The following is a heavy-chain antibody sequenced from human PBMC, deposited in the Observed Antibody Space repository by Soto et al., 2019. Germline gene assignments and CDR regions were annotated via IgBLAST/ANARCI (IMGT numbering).Heavy chain of an antibody. CDR2: IKQDGSEK. CDR3: ARSTSYYDSSGYYYLRDDY. V-gene: IGHV3-7*03. CDR1: GFTFSSYW. J-gene: IGHJ4*02. Sequence: GSLRLSCAASGFTFSSYWMSWVRQAPGKGLEWVANIKQDGSEKYYVDSVKGRFTISRDNAKNSLYLQMNSLRAEDTAVYYCARSTSYYDSSGYYYLRDDYWGQGTLVTVSS. D-gene: IGHD3-22*01.